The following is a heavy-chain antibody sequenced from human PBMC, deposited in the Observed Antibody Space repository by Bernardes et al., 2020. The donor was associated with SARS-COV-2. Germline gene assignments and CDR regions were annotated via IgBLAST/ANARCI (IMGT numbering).Heavy chain of an antibody. D-gene: IGHD1-26*01. CDR2: VTPNNGNT. V-gene: IGHV1-3*01. Sequence: ASVKVSCKASGYSFTAYAMHWVRQAPGQRLEWIGWVTPNNGNTKYSQNFQGRVTFTRDTSASTVYMELGSLKSEDSAVYYCARDGGSHKGDAFDIWGQGTMVTVSS. CDR1: GYSFTAYA. J-gene: IGHJ3*02. CDR3: ARDGGSHKGDAFDI.